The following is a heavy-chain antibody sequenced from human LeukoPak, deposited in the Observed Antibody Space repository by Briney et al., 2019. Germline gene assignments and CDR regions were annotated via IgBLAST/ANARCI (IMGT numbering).Heavy chain of an antibody. CDR3: AKDVSRMSYYYMDV. J-gene: IGHJ6*03. Sequence: GRSLRLSCAASGFTFDDYAMHWVRQAPGKGLEWVSGISWNSGSIGYADSVKGRFTISRDNAKNSLYLQMHSLRAEDMALYYCAKDVSRMSYYYMDVWGKGTTVTVSS. V-gene: IGHV3-9*03. D-gene: IGHD2-15*01. CDR2: ISWNSGSI. CDR1: GFTFDDYA.